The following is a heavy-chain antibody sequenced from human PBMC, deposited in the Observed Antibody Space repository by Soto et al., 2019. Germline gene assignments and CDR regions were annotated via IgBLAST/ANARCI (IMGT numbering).Heavy chain of an antibody. CDR2: INAGNGNT. CDR1: GYTFTSYA. CDR3: ARGRPRIAVAGTHDY. J-gene: IGHJ4*02. V-gene: IGHV1-3*01. D-gene: IGHD6-19*01. Sequence: ASVKVSCKASGYTFTSYAMHWVRQAPGQRLEWMGWINAGNGNTKYSQKFQGRVTITRDTSASTAYMELSSLRSEDTAVYYCARGRPRIAVAGTHDYWGQGTRVTVS.